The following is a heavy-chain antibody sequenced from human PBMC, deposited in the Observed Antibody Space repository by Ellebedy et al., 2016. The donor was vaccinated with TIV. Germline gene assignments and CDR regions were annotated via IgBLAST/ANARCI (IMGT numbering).Heavy chain of an antibody. J-gene: IGHJ4*02. V-gene: IGHV5-51*01. CDR1: GYIFSNYW. Sequence: GESLKISCKTSGYIFSNYWIGWVRQMPGRGLEWMGIIYPGDSDTRYSPSSEGQVTISADKSISTAYLQWSSLKAPDTAMYYCARGDGSGTYAFFDSWGQGTLVTVSS. D-gene: IGHD1-26*01. CDR2: IYPGDSDT. CDR3: ARGDGSGTYAFFDS.